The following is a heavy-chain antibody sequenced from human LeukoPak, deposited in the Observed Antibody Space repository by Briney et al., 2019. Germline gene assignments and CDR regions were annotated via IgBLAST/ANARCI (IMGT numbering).Heavy chain of an antibody. J-gene: IGHJ5*02. CDR3: ARERPTLLTRIRGIATAPDH. CDR1: GYVFTAYY. Sequence: ASVKLSCKTSGYVFTAYYIHWVRQAPGQGLEWLGFVKPDTGATNSAQRLQGRVSMTSDASVTTAYMELSGLTSDDTALYFCARERPTLLTRIRGIATAPDHWGQGTLVTVSS. V-gene: IGHV1-2*02. D-gene: IGHD3-10*01. CDR2: VKPDTGAT.